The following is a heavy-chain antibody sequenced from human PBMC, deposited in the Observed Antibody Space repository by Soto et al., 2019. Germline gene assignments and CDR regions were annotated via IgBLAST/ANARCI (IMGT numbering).Heavy chain of an antibody. V-gene: IGHV3-23*01. J-gene: IGHJ4*02. D-gene: IGHD3-10*01. CDR3: AKDIRSSAYYASWTN. Sequence: EVHLLESGGGLVQPGGSLRLSCTASGFSFNNYAMSWVRQAPGKGLEWVSGISGSGDSTYYADSMKGRLTISRDNTNNTLYLQRKSLRVDDTAVYYCAKDIRSSAYYASWTNWGQGTLVTVSS. CDR1: GFSFNNYA. CDR2: ISGSGDST.